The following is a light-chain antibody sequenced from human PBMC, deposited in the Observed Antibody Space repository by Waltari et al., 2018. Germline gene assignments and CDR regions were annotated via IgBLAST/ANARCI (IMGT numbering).Light chain of an antibody. CDR2: DVD. V-gene: IGLV2-14*03. Sequence: QSALTQPASVSASLGQSITISCTGTSSDVASYNRFPWYQQYPGKAPELILYDVDNRPSGVSNRFSGSKSGNTASLTISGRQAEDEADYYCSSYTTKTRFFGGGTKLTVL. CDR3: SSYTTKTRF. J-gene: IGLJ2*01. CDR1: SSDVASYNR.